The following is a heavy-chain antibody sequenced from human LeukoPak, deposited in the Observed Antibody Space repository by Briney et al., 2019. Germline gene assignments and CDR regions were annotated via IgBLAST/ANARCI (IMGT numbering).Heavy chain of an antibody. CDR3: ATGMNAILTGYYSSGAFDI. J-gene: IGHJ3*02. D-gene: IGHD3-9*01. CDR1: GYTLTELS. V-gene: IGHV1-24*01. Sequence: KVSCXVSGYTLTELSMHWVRQAPGKGLEWMGGFDPEDGETIYAQKFQGRVTMTEDTSTDTAYMELSSLRSEDTAVYYCATGMNAILTGYYSSGAFDIWGQGTMVTVSS. CDR2: FDPEDGET.